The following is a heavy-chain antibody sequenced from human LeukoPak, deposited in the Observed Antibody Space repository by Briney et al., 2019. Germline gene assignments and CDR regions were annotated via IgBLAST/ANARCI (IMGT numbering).Heavy chain of an antibody. D-gene: IGHD4-17*01. CDR3: ARHTRPVTISDY. CDR1: GGSISSYY. CDR2: IYYSGST. Sequence: SETLSLTCTVSGGSISSYYWSWIRQPPGKGLEWIGYIYYSGSTNYNPSLKSRVTISVDTSKNQFSLKLSSVTAADTAVYYCARHTRPVTISDYWGQGTLVTVSS. V-gene: IGHV4-59*08. J-gene: IGHJ4*02.